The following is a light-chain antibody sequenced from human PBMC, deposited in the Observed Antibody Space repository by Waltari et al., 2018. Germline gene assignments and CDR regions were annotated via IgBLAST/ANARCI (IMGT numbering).Light chain of an antibody. CDR3: QQYFSLPWT. V-gene: IGKV4-1*01. Sequence: DIVMTQSPESLPLSLGERATINCKSTQSVLSSSDSRNYLAWYQQRPGQSPKLLIYWASTREFGVPDRFIGSGSGTDFTLTISSLQAEDVAVYYCQQYFSLPWTFGQGTKVEL. CDR2: WAS. J-gene: IGKJ1*01. CDR1: QSVLSSSDSRNY.